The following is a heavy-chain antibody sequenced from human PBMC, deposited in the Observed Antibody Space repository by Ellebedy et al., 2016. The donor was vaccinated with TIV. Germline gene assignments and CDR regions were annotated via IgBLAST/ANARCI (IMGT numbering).Heavy chain of an antibody. CDR1: GFTFRTYG. J-gene: IGHJ2*01. CDR3: AREVGLNKWYLDL. V-gene: IGHV3-30*03. CDR2: IGDDGKAK. D-gene: IGHD2-15*01. Sequence: GESLKISCAASGFTFRTYGMHWVRQVPGKGPEWVAVIGDDGKAKYYVDSVKGRFTISRDNSKNTLYLQMNSLRVEDTAVYCCAREVGLNKWYLDLWGRGTLLTVSS.